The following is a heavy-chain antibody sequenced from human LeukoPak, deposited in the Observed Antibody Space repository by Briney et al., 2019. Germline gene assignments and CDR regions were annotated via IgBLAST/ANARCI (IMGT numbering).Heavy chain of an antibody. CDR3: AKDPPRRYYYGSGSYLTDY. J-gene: IGHJ4*02. CDR1: GFTFSSYS. CDR2: ISSSSSTI. Sequence: GGSLRLSCAASGFTFSSYSMNWVRQAPGKGLEWVSYISSSSSTIYYADSVKGRFTISRDNAKNSLYLQMNSLRAEDTAVYYCAKDPPRRYYYGSGSYLTDYWGQGTLVTVSS. V-gene: IGHV3-48*01. D-gene: IGHD3-10*01.